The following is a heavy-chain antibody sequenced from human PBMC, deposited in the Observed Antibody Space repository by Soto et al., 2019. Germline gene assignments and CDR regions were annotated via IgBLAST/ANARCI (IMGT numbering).Heavy chain of an antibody. CDR2: ISYDGSNK. CDR1: GFTFSSYA. CDR3: ARDTTYYDFWSGYWLYYGMDV. Sequence: VGSLRISCAASGFTFSSYAMHWVRQAPGKGLEWVAVISYDGSNKYYADSVKGRFTISRDNSKNTLYLQMNSLRAEDTAVYYCARDTTYYDFWSGYWLYYGMDVWGQGTTVTVSS. V-gene: IGHV3-30-3*01. J-gene: IGHJ6*02. D-gene: IGHD3-3*01.